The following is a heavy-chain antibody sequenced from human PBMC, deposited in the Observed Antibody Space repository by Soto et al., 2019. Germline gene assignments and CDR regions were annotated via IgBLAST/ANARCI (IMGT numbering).Heavy chain of an antibody. J-gene: IGHJ4*02. CDR1: GGSISSYY. CDR3: ARGRRYSGCNFDY. CDR2: INHSGST. Sequence: SETLSLTFTVSGGSISSYYWSWIRPPPGKGLEWIGYINHSGSTNYNPSLKSRVTISVDTSKNQFSLKLSSVTAADTAVYYCARGRRYSGCNFDYWGQGTLVTVSS. D-gene: IGHD5-12*01. V-gene: IGHV4-59*12.